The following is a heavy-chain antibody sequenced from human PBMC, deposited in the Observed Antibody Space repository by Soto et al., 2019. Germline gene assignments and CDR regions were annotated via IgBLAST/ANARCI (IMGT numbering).Heavy chain of an antibody. CDR1: GFTFSSYA. CDR2: ISYDGSNK. CDR3: ARLDIVLMVYAPLDY. J-gene: IGHJ4*02. V-gene: IGHV3-30-3*01. D-gene: IGHD2-8*01. Sequence: PGGSLRLSCAASGFTFSSYAMHWVRQAPDKGLEWVAVISYDGSNKYYADSVKGRFTISRDNSKNTLYLQMNSLRAEDTAVYYCARLDIVLMVYAPLDYWGQGTLVTVSS.